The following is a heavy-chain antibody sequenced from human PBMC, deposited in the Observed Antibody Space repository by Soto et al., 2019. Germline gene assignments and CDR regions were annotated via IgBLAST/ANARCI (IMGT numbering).Heavy chain of an antibody. Sequence: GGSLRLSCAASGFTFSSYGMQWVRQAPGKGLEWVAVIWYDGSNKYYADSVKGRFTISRDNSKNTLYLQMNSLRAEDTAVYYCARDRQGYYDFWSGYSHFDYWGQGTLVTVSS. CDR3: ARDRQGYYDFWSGYSHFDY. D-gene: IGHD3-3*01. J-gene: IGHJ4*02. V-gene: IGHV3-33*01. CDR1: GFTFSSYG. CDR2: IWYDGSNK.